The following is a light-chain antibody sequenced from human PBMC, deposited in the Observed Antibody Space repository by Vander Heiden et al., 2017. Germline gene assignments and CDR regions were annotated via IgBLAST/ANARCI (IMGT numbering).Light chain of an antibody. V-gene: IGLV2-14*01. J-gene: IGLJ3*02. CDR1: TSDVGGYYY. CDR3: SSYGASGSLVL. CDR2: EVS. Sequence: QSVLTQPASVSGSPGQSITISCSGSTSDVGGYYYVSWYQHHTGQVPRVILYEVSRRPSGISARFSGSKSGKTASLTISGLQPEDEAVYYCSSYGASGSLVLFGGGTKVTVL.